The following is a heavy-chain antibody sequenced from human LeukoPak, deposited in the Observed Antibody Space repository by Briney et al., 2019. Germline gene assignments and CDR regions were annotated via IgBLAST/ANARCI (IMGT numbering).Heavy chain of an antibody. Sequence: SVKVSCKASGGTFSSYAISWGRQAPGQGLHWMGGVIPIFGTANYAQKFQGRVTITADESTSTAYMELSSLRSEDTAVYYCARVGTTTGYYFDYWGQGTLVTVSS. J-gene: IGHJ4*02. V-gene: IGHV1-69*13. CDR2: VIPIFGTA. D-gene: IGHD1-7*01. CDR1: GGTFSSYA. CDR3: ARVGTTTGYYFDY.